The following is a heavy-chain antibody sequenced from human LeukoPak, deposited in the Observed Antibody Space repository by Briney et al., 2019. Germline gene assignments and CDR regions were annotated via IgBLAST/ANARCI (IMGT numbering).Heavy chain of an antibody. V-gene: IGHV1-69*13. CDR3: AAAVYCSGGSCYDFDY. Sequence: SVKVSCKASGGTFSSYAISWVRQAPGQGLEWMGGIIPIFGTANYAQKFQGRVTITADESTSTAYMKLSSLRSEDTAVYYCAAAVYCSGGSCYDFDYWGQGTLVTVSS. CDR2: IIPIFGTA. D-gene: IGHD2-15*01. J-gene: IGHJ4*02. CDR1: GGTFSSYA.